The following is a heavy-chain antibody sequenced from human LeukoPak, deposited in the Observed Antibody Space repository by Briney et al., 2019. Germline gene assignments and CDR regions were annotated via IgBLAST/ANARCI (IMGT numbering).Heavy chain of an antibody. CDR2: ISSGSTI. V-gene: IGHV3-48*03. D-gene: IGHD5-24*01. CDR1: GFTFSSYE. J-gene: IGHJ4*02. Sequence: GGSLRLSCAASGFTFSSYEMNWVRQAPGKGLEWVSYISSGSTIYYADSVKGRFTISRDNAKNSLYLQMNSLRAEDTAVYYCARDGDGYNWGQGTLVTVSS. CDR3: ARDGDGYN.